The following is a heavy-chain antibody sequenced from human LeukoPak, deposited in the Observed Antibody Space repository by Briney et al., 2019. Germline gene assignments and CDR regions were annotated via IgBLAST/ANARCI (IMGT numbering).Heavy chain of an antibody. D-gene: IGHD6-13*01. CDR2: INHSGST. J-gene: IGHJ6*03. Sequence: PSETLSLTCAVYGGVFNRYYWSWIRQPPGKGLEWIGEINHSGSTNYNPSLKSRVTISVDTSKNQFSLKLSSVTAADTAVYYCARRYGTSVWTAAPPHGLNYYYYMDVWGKGTTVTVSS. CDR3: ARRYGTSVWTAAPPHGLNYYYYMDV. V-gene: IGHV4-34*01. CDR1: GGVFNRYY.